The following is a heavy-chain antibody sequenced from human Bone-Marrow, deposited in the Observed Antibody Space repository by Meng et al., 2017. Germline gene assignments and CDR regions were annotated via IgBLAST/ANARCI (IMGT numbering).Heavy chain of an antibody. J-gene: IGHJ5*02. Sequence: GESLKTSCKGSGYSFTSYWIGWVRQMPGKGLEWMGIIYPGDSDTRYSPSFQGQVTISADKSISTAYLQWSSLKASDTAMYYCARLGSTRWLPNWFDPWGQGTLVTVSS. V-gene: IGHV5-51*01. CDR2: IYPGDSDT. CDR1: GYSFTSYW. CDR3: ARLGSTRWLPNWFDP. D-gene: IGHD5-24*01.